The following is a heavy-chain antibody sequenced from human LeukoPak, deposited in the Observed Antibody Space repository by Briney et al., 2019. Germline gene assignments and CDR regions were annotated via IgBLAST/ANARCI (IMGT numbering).Heavy chain of an antibody. V-gene: IGHV3-30-3*01. D-gene: IGHD3-3*01. CDR3: AKGPIFGVVIKGTYFDY. CDR2: ISYDGSNK. J-gene: IGHJ4*02. Sequence: GGSLRLSCAASGFTFSRYAMHWVRQAPGKGLEWVAVISYDGSNKYYADSVKGRFTISRDNSKNTPYLQMNSLRAEDTAVYYCAKGPIFGVVIKGTYFDYWGQGTLVTVSS. CDR1: GFTFSRYA.